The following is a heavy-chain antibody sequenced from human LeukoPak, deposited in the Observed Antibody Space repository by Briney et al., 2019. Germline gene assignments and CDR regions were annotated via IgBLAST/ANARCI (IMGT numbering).Heavy chain of an antibody. D-gene: IGHD3-10*01. CDR2: IYYSGST. V-gene: IGHV4-59*01. J-gene: IGHJ6*03. Sequence: SETLSLTCTVSGGSISSYYWSWIRQPPGKGLEWIGYIYYSGSTNYNPSLKSRVTISVDTSKNQFSLKLSSVTAADTAVYYCARGGGTMVRGVKYYYYYYMDVWGKGTTVTISS. CDR1: GGSISSYY. CDR3: ARGGGTMVRGVKYYYYYYMDV.